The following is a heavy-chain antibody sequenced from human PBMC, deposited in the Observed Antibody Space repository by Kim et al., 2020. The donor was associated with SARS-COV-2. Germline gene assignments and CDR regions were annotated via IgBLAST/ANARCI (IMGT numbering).Heavy chain of an antibody. CDR1: GFTFSTYW. V-gene: IGHV3-7*01. Sequence: GGSLRLSCAASGFTFSTYWMIWVRQAPGKGLEWVAPIRGDGRESHYVDSVKGRFTVSRDNAKNSLNLQMNSLRAEDTALYYCARESSGYAFYFYGLDVWGLGTTVTVS. CDR3: ARESSGYAFYFYGLDV. D-gene: IGHD3-22*01. CDR2: IRGDGRES. J-gene: IGHJ6*02.